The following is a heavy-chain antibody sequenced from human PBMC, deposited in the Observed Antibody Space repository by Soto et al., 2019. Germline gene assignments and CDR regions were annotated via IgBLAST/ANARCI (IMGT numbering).Heavy chain of an antibody. Sequence: GESLKISCQTSYDIFKKYWITWLRQMPGRGLEWVGRIDPSDSYTTYNPSLKGHVILSVDKSVNTAYVQWSSLRASDTATYFCGRDFGSGHADVWGQGTRVTVSS. J-gene: IGHJ6*01. V-gene: IGHV5-10-1*01. CDR2: IDPSDSYT. CDR1: YDIFKKYW. D-gene: IGHD1-26*01. CDR3: GRDFGSGHADV.